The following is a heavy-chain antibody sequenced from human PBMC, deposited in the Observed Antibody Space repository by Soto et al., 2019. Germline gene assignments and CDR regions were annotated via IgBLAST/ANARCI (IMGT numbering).Heavy chain of an antibody. Sequence: QVQLQESGPGLVKPSQTLSLTCTVSGGSISTVNYWWSWIRQSPDMGLEWIGHIYNGGSTYNNPSLAGRVTLSVDTSKTQLSLALGSVSAADPAVYYCARGLSGDKVGSWGQGTLVTGS. CDR2: IYNGGST. J-gene: IGHJ4*02. D-gene: IGHD7-27*01. V-gene: IGHV4-30-4*01. CDR1: GGSISTVNYW. CDR3: ARGLSGDKVGS.